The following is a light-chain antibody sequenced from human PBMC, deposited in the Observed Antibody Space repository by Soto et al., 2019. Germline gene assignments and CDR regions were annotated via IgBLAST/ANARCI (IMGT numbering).Light chain of an antibody. Sequence: QAVVTQPPSASGTAGQVVTISCSGGDSNIGSNSVYWYQHLPRMAPKLLIYYNNQRPSGVPDRFSGSRSGTSASLAIVGLPSEDEAVYYCAAWDASLSACVFGNGTKLTVL. CDR3: AAWDASLSACV. J-gene: IGLJ1*01. CDR2: YNN. CDR1: DSNIGSNS. V-gene: IGLV1-47*02.